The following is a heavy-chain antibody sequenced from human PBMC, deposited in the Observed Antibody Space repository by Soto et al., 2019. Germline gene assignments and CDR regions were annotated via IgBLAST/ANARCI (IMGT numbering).Heavy chain of an antibody. J-gene: IGHJ6*02. CDR1: GFTLSSYA. V-gene: IGHV3-23*01. D-gene: IGHD3-10*01. Sequence: DVQLLESGGNLVQPGGSLRLSCSASGFTLSSYAMSWVRQAPGKGLEWVSSISAGGDMTYNSDSVKGRFTISRDNSNNAVLLQMHNLRLEDTALYYCARGDRGGSGSPASYYYSGWDVWGQGATVTVS. CDR2: ISAGGDMT. CDR3: ARGDRGGSGSPASYYYSGWDV.